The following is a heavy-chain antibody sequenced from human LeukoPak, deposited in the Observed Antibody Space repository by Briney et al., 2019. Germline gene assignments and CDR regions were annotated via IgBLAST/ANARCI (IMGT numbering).Heavy chain of an antibody. CDR1: GYTFTSHY. J-gene: IGHJ4*02. CDR3: ARDNTSTGPFDY. D-gene: IGHD1-1*01. CDR2: VDPSGGTT. V-gene: IGHV1-46*01. Sequence: ASVKVSCKASGYTFTSHYMHWVRQAPGQGLEWMGIVDPSGGTTSRAQKFQGRVTITRDTSTSTVYMELSSLRSEDTAVYYCARDNTSTGPFDYWGQGTLVTVSS.